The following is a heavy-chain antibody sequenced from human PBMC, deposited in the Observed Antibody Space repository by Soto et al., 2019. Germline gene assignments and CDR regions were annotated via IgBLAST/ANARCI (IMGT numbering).Heavy chain of an antibody. J-gene: IGHJ4*02. CDR1: RGTFSSYA. Sequence: QVQLVQSGAEVKKPGSSVKVSCKASRGTFSSYAISWVRQAPGQGLEWMGGNIPIFGTANYAQKFQGRVTITADESTSTAYMELSSLRSEDTAVYYCARERGQQLVHPHFDYWGQGTLVTVSS. CDR3: ARERGQQLVHPHFDY. V-gene: IGHV1-69*01. CDR2: NIPIFGTA. D-gene: IGHD6-13*01.